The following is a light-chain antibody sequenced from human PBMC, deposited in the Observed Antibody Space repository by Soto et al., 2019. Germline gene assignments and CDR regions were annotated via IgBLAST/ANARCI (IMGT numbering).Light chain of an antibody. Sequence: EIMMTQSPGTLSVSPGERATFSCRASQTVKTKVAWYQQKPGQAPRLVMYGASSRATGIPARFSGSGSGTEFTLTISSLQSGDSAIYFCQQYSLWPAEITFGQGTRLEIK. CDR2: GAS. CDR3: QQYSLWPAEIT. CDR1: QTVKTK. V-gene: IGKV3D-15*01. J-gene: IGKJ5*01.